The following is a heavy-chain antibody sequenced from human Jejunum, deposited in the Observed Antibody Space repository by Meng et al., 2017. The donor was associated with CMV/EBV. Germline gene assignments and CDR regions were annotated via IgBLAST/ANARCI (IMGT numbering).Heavy chain of an antibody. Sequence: SCEASGFTFCSFAMSWVRQAPGKGLEWVSGSSSGSTYYAGSVKGRFSISRDNSKSTLFLQMNSLRDEDTAVYYCARGLNWLDPWGQGTLVTVSS. J-gene: IGHJ5*02. CDR3: ARGLNWLDP. CDR1: GFTFCSFA. V-gene: IGHV3-23*01. D-gene: IGHD3-10*01. CDR2: SSSGST.